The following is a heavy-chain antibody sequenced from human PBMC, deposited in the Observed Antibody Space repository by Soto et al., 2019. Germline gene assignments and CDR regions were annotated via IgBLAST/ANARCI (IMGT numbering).Heavy chain of an antibody. CDR3: ARDSGGYSYGYYYGMDV. J-gene: IGHJ6*02. CDR1: GGTFSSYA. CDR2: IIPIFGTA. Sequence: QVQLVQSGAEVKKPGSSVKVSCKASGGTFSSYAISWVRQAPGQGLEWMGGIIPIFGTANYAQKFQGRVTXTXXXXXXXXXXXXXXXXXXXXXVYYCARDSGGYSYGYYYGMDVWGQGTTVTVSS. D-gene: IGHD5-18*01. V-gene: IGHV1-69*01.